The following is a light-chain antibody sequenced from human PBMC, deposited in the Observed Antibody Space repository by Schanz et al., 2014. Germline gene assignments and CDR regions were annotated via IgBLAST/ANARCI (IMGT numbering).Light chain of an antibody. V-gene: IGLV2-11*01. CDR1: SSDVGGYNY. CDR3: CLYAGNSLV. J-gene: IGLJ2*01. Sequence: QSALTQPASVSGSPGQSITISCAGTSSDVGGYNYVSWYQQHPGKAPKLIIYGVANRPSGVPVRFSGSKSGNTASLTISGLQAEDEADYYCCLYAGNSLVFGGGTKLTVL. CDR2: GVA.